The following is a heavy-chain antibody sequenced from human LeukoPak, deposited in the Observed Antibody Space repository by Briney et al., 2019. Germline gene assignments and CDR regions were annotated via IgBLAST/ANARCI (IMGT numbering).Heavy chain of an antibody. CDR2: LSGSGRNT. D-gene: IGHD4-23*01. Sequence: PGGSLRLSCAASGFTFSSSAMSWVRQAPGKGLEWVSVLSGSGRNTYYADSVKGRFTISRDNSKNTLYLQMHSLRAEDTAVYYCAKVDNYGGNSGLDYWGQGTLVTVSS. CDR3: AKVDNYGGNSGLDY. CDR1: GFTFSSSA. J-gene: IGHJ4*02. V-gene: IGHV3-23*01.